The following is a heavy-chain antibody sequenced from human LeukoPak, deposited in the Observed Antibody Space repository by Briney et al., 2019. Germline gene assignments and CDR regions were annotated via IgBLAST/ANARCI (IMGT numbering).Heavy chain of an antibody. CDR3: TFSSYGDHVGVDAFYI. CDR2: INRDGSST. CDR1: GFTFSTYW. V-gene: IGHV3-74*01. D-gene: IGHD4-17*01. Sequence: PGRSLRLSCAASGFTFSTYWMHWVRQAPGKGLEWVARINRDGSSTNYADSVKGRFTISRDNAKNTVYLQMNSLSAEDTAMYYWTFSSYGDHVGVDAFYIWGQGTMVSVSS. J-gene: IGHJ3*02.